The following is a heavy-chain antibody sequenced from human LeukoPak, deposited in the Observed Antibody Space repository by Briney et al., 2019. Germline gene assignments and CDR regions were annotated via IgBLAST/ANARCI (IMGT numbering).Heavy chain of an antibody. CDR1: GFTFDDYA. Sequence: PGGSLRLSCAASGFTFDDYAMHWVRQAPGKGLEWVSGISWNSGSIGYADSVKGRFTISRDNAKNSLYLQMNSLRAEDTALYYCAKAGGYSYGVDAFDIWGQGTMVTVSS. V-gene: IGHV3-9*01. CDR3: AKAGGYSYGVDAFDI. D-gene: IGHD5-18*01. CDR2: ISWNSGSI. J-gene: IGHJ3*02.